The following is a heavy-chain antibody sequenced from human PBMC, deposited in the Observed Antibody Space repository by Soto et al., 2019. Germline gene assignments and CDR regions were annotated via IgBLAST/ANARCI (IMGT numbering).Heavy chain of an antibody. CDR3: ARSHSVFWSGPDYGMDV. CDR2: IYYSGST. D-gene: IGHD3-3*01. V-gene: IGHV4-59*01. J-gene: IGHJ6*02. CDR1: GGCISSYY. Sequence: PSETLSLTCTVSGGCISSYYWSWILQPPGKGLEWIGYIYYSGSTNYHPSLKSRVPISVDTSKNQFSLKLSSVPAAATAVYYCARSHSVFWSGPDYGMDVWGQGTTVTVSS.